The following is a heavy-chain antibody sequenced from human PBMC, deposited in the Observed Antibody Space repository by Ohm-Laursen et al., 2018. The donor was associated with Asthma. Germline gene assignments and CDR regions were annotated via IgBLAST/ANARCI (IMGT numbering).Heavy chain of an antibody. D-gene: IGHD3-3*01. CDR2: INSDGRTI. J-gene: IGHJ4*02. CDR1: GFTFSFYT. Sequence: SLRLSCTASGFTFSFYTMNWVRQAPGKGLEWVSNINSDGRTIYYADSAKGRFTISRDNGKNSLYLQMNSLRDEDTAVYYCARDVMEWYLPAFDFWGQGTLVTVSS. V-gene: IGHV3-48*02. CDR3: ARDVMEWYLPAFDF.